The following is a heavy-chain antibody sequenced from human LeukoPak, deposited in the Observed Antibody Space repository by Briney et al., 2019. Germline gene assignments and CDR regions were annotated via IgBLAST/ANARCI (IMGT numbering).Heavy chain of an antibody. J-gene: IGHJ4*02. Sequence: ASVKVSCKASGFTFTNFGVNWVRQAPGQGHEWMGWISAYNGKPTYAQKVQGRVTMTTDTSTSTAYMELRSLTSDDTAVYYCARWDRTVAATFDYWGQGTPVTVSS. CDR3: ARWDRTVAATFDY. CDR2: ISAYNGKP. CDR1: GFTFTNFG. D-gene: IGHD2-15*01. V-gene: IGHV1-18*01.